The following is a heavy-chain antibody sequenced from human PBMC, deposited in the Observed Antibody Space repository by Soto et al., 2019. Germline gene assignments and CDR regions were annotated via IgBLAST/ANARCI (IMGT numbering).Heavy chain of an antibody. CDR1: GGSFSGYY. Sequence: PSETLSLTCAVYGGSFSGYYWSWIRQPPGKGLEWIGEINHSGSTNYNPSLKSRVTISVDTSKNQFSLKLSSVTAADTAVYYCARDSGGDGMDVWGQGTTVTVSS. CDR2: INHSGST. D-gene: IGHD3-10*01. CDR3: ARDSGGDGMDV. J-gene: IGHJ6*02. V-gene: IGHV4-34*01.